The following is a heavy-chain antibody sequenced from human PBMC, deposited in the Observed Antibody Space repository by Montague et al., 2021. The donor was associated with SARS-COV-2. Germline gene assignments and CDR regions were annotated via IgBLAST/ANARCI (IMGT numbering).Heavy chain of an antibody. V-gene: IGHV4-34*01. CDR3: ARLRDGVVPSPILGVGPYYSYYYMDV. D-gene: IGHD3-10*01. Sequence: SETLSLTCARQGTSLSGGTQDRIRKPHGRRLVSAGELNHGGSTKYSPSLKSRLTISADTSKNQFSLKLTSVAAADTAVYYCARLRDGVVPSPILGVGPYYSYYYMDVWGRGTTVTVS. CDR2: LNHGGST. CDR1: GTSLSGGT. J-gene: IGHJ6*03.